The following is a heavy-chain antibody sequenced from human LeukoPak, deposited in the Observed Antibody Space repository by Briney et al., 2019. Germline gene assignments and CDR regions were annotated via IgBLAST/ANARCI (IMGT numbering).Heavy chain of an antibody. V-gene: IGHV4-39*07. Sequence: SETLSLTCTVSGGSISSSSYYWGWIRQPPGKGPEWIGSSYYSGSTYDNPALKRRVTISVDTSKNQFSLKLSSVTAADTAVYYCARGRRGQYYFDYWGQGTLVTVSS. CDR3: ARGRRGQYYFDY. CDR1: GGSISSSSYY. CDR2: SYYSGST. D-gene: IGHD1-14*01. J-gene: IGHJ4*02.